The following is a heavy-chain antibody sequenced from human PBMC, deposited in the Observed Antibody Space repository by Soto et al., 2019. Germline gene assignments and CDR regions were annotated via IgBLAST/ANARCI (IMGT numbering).Heavy chain of an antibody. D-gene: IGHD3-3*01. V-gene: IGHV3-30*18. CDR2: ISYDGSNK. J-gene: IGHJ6*02. CDR3: AKYDHYYDYGMDV. Sequence: QVQLVESGGGVVQPGRSLRLSCAASGFTFSSYGMHWVRQAPGKGLEWVAVISYDGSNKYYADSVKGRFTISRDNSKNTLYLQMNSLRAEDTAVYYCAKYDHYYDYGMDVWGQGTTVTVSS. CDR1: GFTFSSYG.